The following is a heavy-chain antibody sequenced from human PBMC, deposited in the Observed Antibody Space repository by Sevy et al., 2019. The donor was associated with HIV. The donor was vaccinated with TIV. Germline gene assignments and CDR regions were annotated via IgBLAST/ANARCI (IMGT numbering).Heavy chain of an antibody. CDR1: GFTFGTYD. Sequence: GGSLRLSCAASGFTFGTYDMHRVRQAPGKGLEWVAIISYDGSYRYYADSVRGRFSMSRDNSKNTMYLQVSGLLIEDTAVYYCAKNRPPGGSLFSRHGMDVWGRGTTVTVSS. J-gene: IGHJ6*02. CDR2: ISYDGSYR. CDR3: AKNRPPGGSLFSRHGMDV. V-gene: IGHV3-30*18. D-gene: IGHD3-16*01.